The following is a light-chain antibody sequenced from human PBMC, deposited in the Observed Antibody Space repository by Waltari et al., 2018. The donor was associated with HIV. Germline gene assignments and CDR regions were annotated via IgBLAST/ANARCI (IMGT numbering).Light chain of an antibody. V-gene: IGLV2-14*02. CDR2: EVS. Sequence: QSALTQPASVSGSPGQSITISCTGTSSDVGSYNLVSWYQQHPGKAPKLMIYEVSKRPSGISSRFSGSKSGKTASLIISGLQPEDEADYFCTSYTSGATWVFGGGTRVTVL. CDR1: SSDVGSYNL. J-gene: IGLJ3*02. CDR3: TSYTSGATWV.